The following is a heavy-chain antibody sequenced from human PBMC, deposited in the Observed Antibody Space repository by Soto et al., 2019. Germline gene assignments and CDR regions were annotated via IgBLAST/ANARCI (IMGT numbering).Heavy chain of an antibody. CDR1: GFTFFGST. V-gene: IGHV3-73*01. CDR3: TSLYGDYAT. Sequence: SGGSLRLSCAASGFTFFGSTMHWVRQASGKGLEWVGRIRSKANNYATAYAASVKGRFTISRDDSKNTAYLQMNSLKTEDTAVYYCTSLYGDYATWGQGTLVTVS. D-gene: IGHD4-17*01. CDR2: IRSKANNYAT. J-gene: IGHJ5*02.